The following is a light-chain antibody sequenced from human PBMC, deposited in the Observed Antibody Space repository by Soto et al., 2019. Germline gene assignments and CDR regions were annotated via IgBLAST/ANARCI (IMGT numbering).Light chain of an antibody. J-gene: IGKJ2*01. CDR3: QQGST. V-gene: IGKV3-20*01. CDR1: QSVSSSY. CDR2: GAS. Sequence: EIVLTQSPGTLSLSPGERATLSCRASQSVSSSYLAWYQQKPGQAPRLLIYGASSRATGIPDRFSGSGSGTDFTLTIRRLEPEDFAVYYCQQGSTFGQGTKLEIK.